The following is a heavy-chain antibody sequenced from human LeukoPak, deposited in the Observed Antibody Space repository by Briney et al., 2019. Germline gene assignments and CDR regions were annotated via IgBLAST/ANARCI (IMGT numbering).Heavy chain of an antibody. CDR3: ARALPHRRLMDTTVEQHWFDP. J-gene: IGHJ5*02. V-gene: IGHV1-46*01. D-gene: IGHD5-18*01. CDR2: INPSGGST. CDR1: GYIFTSYF. Sequence: GASVKVSCKASGYIFTSYFMHWVRQAPGQGLEWMGLINPSGGSTRYAQKFQGRVTMTRDMSTSTVYMELSSLRSEDTAVYYCARALPHRRLMDTTVEQHWFDPWGQGTLVTVSS.